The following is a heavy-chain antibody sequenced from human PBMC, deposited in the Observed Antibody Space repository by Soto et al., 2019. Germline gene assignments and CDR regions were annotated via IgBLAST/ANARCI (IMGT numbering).Heavy chain of an antibody. CDR1: GGSISSYY. V-gene: IGHV4-59*01. Sequence: SESLSLTCTVSGGSISSYYWSWIRQPPGKGLEWIGYIYYSGSTNYNPALKSRVTISVDTSKNQFSLKLSSVTAADTAVYYCARDATLQGYCSGGSCYPSPFDPWGQGTLVTVSS. CDR2: IYYSGST. CDR3: ARDATLQGYCSGGSCYPSPFDP. D-gene: IGHD2-15*01. J-gene: IGHJ5*02.